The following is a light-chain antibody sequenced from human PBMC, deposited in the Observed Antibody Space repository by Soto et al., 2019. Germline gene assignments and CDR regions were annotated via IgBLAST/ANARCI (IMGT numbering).Light chain of an antibody. CDR3: QQYNSYPIT. Sequence: DIQMTQSPSTLSASVGDRVTITCRASQSISSWLAWYQQKPGKAPKLLIYKASSLESGVPSRFSGSGSGTEFTLTITSLQPDDFATYYCQQYNSYPITFGQGTRQEIK. CDR2: KAS. V-gene: IGKV1-5*03. J-gene: IGKJ5*01. CDR1: QSISSW.